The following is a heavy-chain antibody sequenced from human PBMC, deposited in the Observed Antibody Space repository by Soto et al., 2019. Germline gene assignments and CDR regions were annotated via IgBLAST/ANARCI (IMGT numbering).Heavy chain of an antibody. D-gene: IGHD4-4*01. J-gene: IGHJ3*02. CDR3: AREHREMATVDAFDI. CDR2: IIAIFGTA. CDR1: GGTFSSYA. V-gene: IGHV1-69*01. Sequence: QVQLVQSGAEVKKPGSSVKVSCKASGGTFSSYAISWVRQAPGQGLEWMGGIIAIFGTANYAQKFQGRVTITADESTSTAYMERSSLRPEDTVVYYCAREHREMATVDAFDIWGQGTMVTVSS.